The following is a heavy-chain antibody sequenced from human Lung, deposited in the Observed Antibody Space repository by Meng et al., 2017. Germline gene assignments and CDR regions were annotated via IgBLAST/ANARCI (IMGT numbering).Heavy chain of an antibody. CDR2: INHSGST. CDR3: ARGPTTMAHDFDY. Sequence: VHQPQWDCGFFKPSQTLSPTYFVSGGSFSYYYWSCIRQPPGKGLEGIGEINHSGSTNYNPSLESRATISVDTSQNNLSLKLSSVTAADSAVYYCARGPTTMAHDFDYWGQGTLVTVSS. J-gene: IGHJ4*02. D-gene: IGHD4-11*01. V-gene: IGHV4-34*01. CDR1: GGSFSYYY.